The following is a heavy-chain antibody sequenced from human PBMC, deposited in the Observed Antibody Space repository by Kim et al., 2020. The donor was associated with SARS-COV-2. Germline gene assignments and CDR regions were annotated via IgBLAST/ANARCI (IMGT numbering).Heavy chain of an antibody. CDR2: IIPIFGTA. CDR1: GGTFSSYA. J-gene: IGHJ3*02. CDR3: AIPSPTVTTEDAFDI. V-gene: IGHV1-69*13. D-gene: IGHD4-17*01. Sequence: SVKVSCKASGGTFSSYAISWVRQAPGQGLEWMGGIIPIFGTANYAQKFQGRVTITADESTSTAYMELSSLRSEDTAVYYCAIPSPTVTTEDAFDIWGQGTMVTVSS.